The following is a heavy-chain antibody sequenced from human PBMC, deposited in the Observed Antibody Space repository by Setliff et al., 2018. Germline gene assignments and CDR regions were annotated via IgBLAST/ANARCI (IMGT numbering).Heavy chain of an antibody. V-gene: IGHV4-39*01. D-gene: IGHD6-13*01. J-gene: IGHJ4*02. Sequence: SETLSLTCAVSRASITSTTYYWGWIRQPPGRGLEWIATMYYSGSTYYNPSLKSRVTISVDTSKNQFSLKLSSVTAADTAVYYCARGTYSSSSSYYFDYWGQGTLVTVSS. CDR2: MYYSGST. CDR1: RASITSTTYY. CDR3: ARGTYSSSSSYYFDY.